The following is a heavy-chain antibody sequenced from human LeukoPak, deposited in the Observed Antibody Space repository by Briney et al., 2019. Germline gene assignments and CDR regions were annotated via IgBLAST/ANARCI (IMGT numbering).Heavy chain of an antibody. J-gene: IGHJ4*02. CDR1: GFTFDDYA. CDR3: AKDIRSYGSGTYLDH. Sequence: GGSLRLSCAASGFTFDDYAMHWVRQAPGKGLELDSSISWNSGSIGYADSVKGRFTISRDNAKNSLYLQMNSLRAEDLAVYYCAKDIRSYGSGTYLDHWGQGSLVTVSS. V-gene: IGHV3-9*03. D-gene: IGHD3-10*01. CDR2: ISWNSGSI.